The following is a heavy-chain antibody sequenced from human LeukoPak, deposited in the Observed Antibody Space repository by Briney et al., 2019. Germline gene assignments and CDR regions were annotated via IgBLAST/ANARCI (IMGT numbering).Heavy chain of an antibody. D-gene: IGHD6-13*01. V-gene: IGHV4-34*01. Sequence: SETLSLTCAVYGGSFSGYYWSWIRQPPGKGLEWIGEINHSGSTNYNPSLKSRVTISVDTSKNQFSLKLSSVTAADTAVYYCARASNPSYSSSWYGYWGQGTLVTVSS. CDR3: ARASNPSYSSSWYGY. CDR1: GGSFSGYY. J-gene: IGHJ4*02. CDR2: INHSGST.